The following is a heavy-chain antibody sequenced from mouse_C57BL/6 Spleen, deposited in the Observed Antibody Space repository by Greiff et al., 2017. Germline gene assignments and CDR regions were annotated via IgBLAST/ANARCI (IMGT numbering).Heavy chain of an antibody. D-gene: IGHD2-4*01. CDR2: ISSGSSTI. J-gene: IGHJ1*03. CDR1: GFTFSDYG. Sequence: EVQWVESGGGLVKPGGSLKLSCAASGFTFSDYGMHWVRQAPEKGLEWVAYISSGSSTIYYADTVKGRFTISRDNAKNTLFLQMTSLRSEDTAMYYCARHGDYDGDWYFDVWGTGTTVTVSS. CDR3: ARHGDYDGDWYFDV. V-gene: IGHV5-17*01.